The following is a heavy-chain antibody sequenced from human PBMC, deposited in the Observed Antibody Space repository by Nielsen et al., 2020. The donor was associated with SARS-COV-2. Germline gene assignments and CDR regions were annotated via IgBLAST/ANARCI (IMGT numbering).Heavy chain of an antibody. CDR3: ARHEGWGSDWFDP. D-gene: IGHD2-21*01. CDR2: IDPSDSYT. CDR1: GYSFTSYW. Sequence: GESLKISCKGSGYSFTSYWISWVRQMPGKGLEWMERIDPSDSYTNYSPSFQGHVTISADKSISTAYLQWSSLKASDTAMYYCARHEGWGSDWFDPWGQGTLVTVSS. J-gene: IGHJ5*02. V-gene: IGHV5-10-1*01.